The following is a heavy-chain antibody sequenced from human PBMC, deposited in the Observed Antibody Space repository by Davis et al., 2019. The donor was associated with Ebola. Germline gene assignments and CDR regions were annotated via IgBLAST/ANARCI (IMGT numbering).Heavy chain of an antibody. J-gene: IGHJ3*02. V-gene: IGHV1-3*01. CDR2: INAGNGNT. CDR1: GYTFTSYA. CDR3: ARVGQGADVKRGIFDAFDI. Sequence: AASVKVSCKASGYTFTSYAMHWVRQAPGQRLEWMGWINAGNGNTKYSQKFQGRVTITRDTSTSTVYMELRSLRSDDTAVYYCARVGQGADVKRGIFDAFDIWGQGAMVTVSS. D-gene: IGHD5-24*01.